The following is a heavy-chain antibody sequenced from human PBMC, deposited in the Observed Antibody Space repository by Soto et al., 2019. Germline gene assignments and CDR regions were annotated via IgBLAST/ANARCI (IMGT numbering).Heavy chain of an antibody. V-gene: IGHV1-8*01. CDR1: GYTLTSHD. CDR3: ARGYYDSSGYYPIDY. Sequence: GASVKVSCKASGYTLTSHDIMWARQATGQGLEWMGWVNPNSGNTDSAHKFQGRVTMTWNTAINTVYMELSSLRFEDTAVYYCARGYYDSSGYYPIDYWGQGTLVAVSS. J-gene: IGHJ4*02. D-gene: IGHD3-22*01. CDR2: VNPNSGNT.